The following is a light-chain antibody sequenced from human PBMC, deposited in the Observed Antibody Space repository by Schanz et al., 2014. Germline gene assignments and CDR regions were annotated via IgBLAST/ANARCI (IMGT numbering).Light chain of an antibody. V-gene: IGKV1-9*01. CDR2: AAS. J-gene: IGKJ1*01. CDR1: QGISTY. CDR3: QQYNTYSWT. Sequence: QLTQSPSSLSASVGDRVTITCRASQGISTYLAWYQQKPGKAPNLLIYAASTLQSGVPSRFSGSGSGTDFTLTISSLQPDDFATYYCQQYNTYSWTFGQGTKVEIK.